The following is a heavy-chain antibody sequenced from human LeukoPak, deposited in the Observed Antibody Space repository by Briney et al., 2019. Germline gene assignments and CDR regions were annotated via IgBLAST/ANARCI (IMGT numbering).Heavy chain of an antibody. D-gene: IGHD7-27*01. J-gene: IGHJ3*02. CDR3: ARVTGSYFDAFDI. CDR2: ISAYNGNT. Sequence: GASVTVSCKASGYTFTSYGISWVRQAPGQGQEWMGWISAYNGNTNYAQKLQGRVTMTTDTSTSTAYIGLRSLRSDDTAVYYCARVTGSYFDAFDIWGQGTMVTVSS. CDR1: GYTFTSYG. V-gene: IGHV1-18*01.